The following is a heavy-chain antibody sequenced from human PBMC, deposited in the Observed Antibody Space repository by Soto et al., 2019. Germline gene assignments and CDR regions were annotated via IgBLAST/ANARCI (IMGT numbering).Heavy chain of an antibody. Sequence: SETLSLTFTVSGGSVSISSYSWGLIRQSPGKGLEWIGTIYSRENPSYTPSPLSRVTIHVDTSKNQFSLKMSPVTAADTAVYYCERSDGRYWGQGTLVTVSS. CDR3: ERSDGRY. CDR1: GGSVSISSYS. J-gene: IGHJ4*02. V-gene: IGHV4-39*07. CDR2: IYSRENP.